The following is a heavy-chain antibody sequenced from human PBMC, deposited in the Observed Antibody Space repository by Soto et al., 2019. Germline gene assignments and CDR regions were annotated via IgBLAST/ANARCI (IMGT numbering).Heavy chain of an antibody. CDR3: AAGYSSGWYVVAFDI. D-gene: IGHD6-19*01. CDR2: IVVGGGDT. J-gene: IGHJ3*02. V-gene: IGHV1-58*01. CDR1: GYTITELS. Sequence: SVEVSCKISGYTITELSVHWVRQAPGKGLEWIGCIVVGGGDTIYAQKFQARVTIARDTSTSTAYMELSSLRSEDTAVYYCAAGYSSGWYVVAFDIWGQGTMVTVSS.